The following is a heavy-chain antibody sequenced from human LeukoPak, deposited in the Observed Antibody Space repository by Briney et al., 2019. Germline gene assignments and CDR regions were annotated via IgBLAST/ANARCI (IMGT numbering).Heavy chain of an antibody. CDR1: GFTFGDYA. Sequence: GRSLRLSCTASGFTFGDYAMSWFRQAPGKGLEWVGFIRSKVYGGTTEYAASVKGRFTISRDDSKSIAYLQMNSLKTEDTAVYYCTRVRGNSGWFVFDYWGQGTLVTVSS. CDR3: TRVRGNSGWFVFDY. V-gene: IGHV3-49*03. CDR2: IRSKVYGGTT. D-gene: IGHD6-19*01. J-gene: IGHJ4*02.